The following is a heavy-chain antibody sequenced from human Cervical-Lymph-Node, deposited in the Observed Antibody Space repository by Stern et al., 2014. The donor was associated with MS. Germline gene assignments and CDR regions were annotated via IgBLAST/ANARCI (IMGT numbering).Heavy chain of an antibody. J-gene: IGHJ6*02. CDR2: IIPIFGTA. CDR3: ARGELKEGLVRGMDV. V-gene: IGHV1-69*01. CDR1: GGTFSSYA. Sequence: VQLVQSGAEVKKPGSSVKVSCKASGGTFSSYAISWVRQAPGQGLEWLAGIIPIFGTANHPQKVQGRVTITADESTSTAYMELSSLRSEDTAVYYCARGELKEGLVRGMDVWGQGTTVTVSS. D-gene: IGHD1-26*01.